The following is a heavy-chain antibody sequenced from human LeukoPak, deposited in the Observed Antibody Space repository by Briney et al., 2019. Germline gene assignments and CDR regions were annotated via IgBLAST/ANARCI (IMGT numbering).Heavy chain of an antibody. J-gene: IGHJ4*02. CDR1: GFTFDDYA. D-gene: IGHD5-24*01. Sequence: GRSLRLSCAASGFTFDDYAMHWVRQAPGKGLEWVSGISWNSGSIGYADSVKGRFTISRDNAKNSLYLQMNSLRAEDTALYYCAKDLLRDGYKTAFDYWGQGTLVTVSS. CDR2: ISWNSGSI. CDR3: AKDLLRDGYKTAFDY. V-gene: IGHV3-9*01.